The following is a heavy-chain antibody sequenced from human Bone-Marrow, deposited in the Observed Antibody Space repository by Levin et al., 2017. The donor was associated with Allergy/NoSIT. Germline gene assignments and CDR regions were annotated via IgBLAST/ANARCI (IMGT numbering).Heavy chain of an antibody. CDR1: GFTLSDYW. V-gene: IGHV3-74*01. Sequence: GESLKISCAASGFTLSDYWMHWVRQAPGKGLVWVSRINSDGSSTRYADFVKGRFTISRDSAKNTLYLQMNSLRAEDTAVYSCAREWVNLNWFDPWGQGTLVTVSS. D-gene: IGHD1-14*01. CDR2: INSDGSST. J-gene: IGHJ5*02. CDR3: AREWVNLNWFDP.